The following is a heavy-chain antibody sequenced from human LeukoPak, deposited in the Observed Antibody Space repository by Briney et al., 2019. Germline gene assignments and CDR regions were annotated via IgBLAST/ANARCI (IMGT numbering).Heavy chain of an antibody. V-gene: IGHV4-59*08. CDR1: GDSISTYY. CDR2: IHYSGST. CDR3: ARRAINSVMFGH. Sequence: PSETLSLTCTVSGDSISTYYWSWIRQPPGKGLEWIGYIHYSGSTNYNPSLRSRVTISVDTSKNQFSLKLSSATAADTAVYFCARRAINSVMFGHWGQGTLVTVSS. J-gene: IGHJ4*02. D-gene: IGHD3-16*01.